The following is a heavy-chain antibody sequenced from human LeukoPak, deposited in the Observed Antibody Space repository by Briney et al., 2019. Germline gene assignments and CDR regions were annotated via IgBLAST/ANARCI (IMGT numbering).Heavy chain of an antibody. V-gene: IGHV3-21*01. CDR2: ISSSSSYI. D-gene: IGHD3-3*01. CDR1: GFTFSSYS. J-gene: IGHJ4*02. Sequence: GGSLRLSCAASGFTFSSYSMNWVRQAPGKGLEWVSSISSSSSYIYYADSVKGRFTISRDNAKNSLYLQMNSLRAEDTAVYCCARDPYDFWSGYYKGNDYWGQGTLVTVSS. CDR3: ARDPYDFWSGYYKGNDY.